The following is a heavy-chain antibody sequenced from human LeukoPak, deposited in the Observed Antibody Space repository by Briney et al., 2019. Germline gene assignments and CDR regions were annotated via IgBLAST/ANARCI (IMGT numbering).Heavy chain of an antibody. V-gene: IGHV4-61*02. D-gene: IGHD3-22*01. CDR3: ARRRRYYDSSGYYYAYFDY. J-gene: IGHJ4*02. CDR2: IYTSGST. Sequence: PSETLSLTCTVSGGSISSGSYYWSWIRQPAGKGLEWIGRIYTSGSTNYNPSLKSRVTISVDTSKSQFSLKLSSVTAADTAVYYCARRRRYYDSSGYYYAYFDYWGQGTLVTVSS. CDR1: GGSISSGSYY.